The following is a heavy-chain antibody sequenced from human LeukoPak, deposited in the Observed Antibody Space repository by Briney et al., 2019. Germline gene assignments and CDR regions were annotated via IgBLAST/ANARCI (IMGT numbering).Heavy chain of an antibody. CDR3: ASGSGSGYYYFVY. V-gene: IGHV3-20*04. CDR1: GFTFDDYG. CDR2: INWNGGST. J-gene: IGHJ4*02. Sequence: GGSLSLSCAASGFTFDDYGMSWVRQAPGKGLEWVSGINWNGGSTGYADSVKGRFTISRDNTKNSLYLQMNSLRAEDTALYYCASGSGSGYYYFVYWGQGTLVTVSS. D-gene: IGHD3-22*01.